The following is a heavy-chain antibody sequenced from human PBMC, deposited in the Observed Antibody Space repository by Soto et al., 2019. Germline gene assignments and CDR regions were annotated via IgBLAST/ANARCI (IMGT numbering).Heavy chain of an antibody. CDR3: VRGGGGGQFDS. D-gene: IGHD2-21*01. CDR2: ISPNSNYR. CDR1: GFTFSDFY. V-gene: IGHV3-11*06. J-gene: IGHJ4*02. Sequence: GGSLRLSCEVSGFTFSDFYMSWIRQAPGKGLEWLSYISPNSNYRQYAESVKGRHAISRDNAKNSLSLQMNSLRVEDTAVYYCVRGGGGGQFDSWGQGTLVTVSS.